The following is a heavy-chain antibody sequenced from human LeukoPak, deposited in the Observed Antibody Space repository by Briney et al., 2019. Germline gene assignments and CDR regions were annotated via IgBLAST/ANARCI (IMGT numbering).Heavy chain of an antibody. Sequence: GGSLRLSCAASGFSFSNHWLHWVRQAPGKGLVWVSRINGDGTSTIYADSVKGRFTISRDNAKSTVYLQMNSLRAEDTAVYYCARTGSGGDLDIWGQGTMVTVSS. J-gene: IGHJ3*02. D-gene: IGHD2-15*01. CDR3: ARTGSGGDLDI. V-gene: IGHV3-74*01. CDR2: INGDGTST. CDR1: GFSFSNHW.